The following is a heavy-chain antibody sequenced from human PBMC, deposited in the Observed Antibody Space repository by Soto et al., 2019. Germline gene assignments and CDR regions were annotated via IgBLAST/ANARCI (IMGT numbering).Heavy chain of an antibody. CDR3: AGEVRGYVYFDY. D-gene: IGHD3-10*01. J-gene: IGHJ4*02. CDR1: GFTFSRNA. Sequence: QVQLVESGGGVVQPGRSLRLSCAASGFTFSRNAMHWVRQAPGKGLEWVAVISYDGSNKYYADSVKGRFTISRDNSKNTLYLQMNNLTAEDTAVYYCAGEVRGYVYFDYWGQGTLVTVSS. V-gene: IGHV3-30-3*01. CDR2: ISYDGSNK.